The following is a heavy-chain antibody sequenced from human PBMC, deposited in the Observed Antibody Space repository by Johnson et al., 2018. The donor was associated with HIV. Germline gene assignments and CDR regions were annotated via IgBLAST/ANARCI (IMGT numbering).Heavy chain of an antibody. CDR2: IRYDGSNK. D-gene: IGHD6-13*01. V-gene: IGHV3-30*02. CDR1: GFTFSSYG. J-gene: IGHJ3*02. CDR3: AREPGSSSRLGAFDS. Sequence: QVQLVESGGGVVQPGGSLRLSCAASGFTFSSYGMHWVRQAPGKGLEWVAFIRYDGSNKYYADSVKGRFTISRDNSKNTLYLQMNSLRAEDTAVYYCAREPGSSSRLGAFDSWGQGTMVTVSS.